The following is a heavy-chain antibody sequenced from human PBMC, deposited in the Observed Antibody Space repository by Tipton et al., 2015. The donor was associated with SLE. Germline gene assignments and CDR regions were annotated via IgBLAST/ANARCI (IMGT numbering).Heavy chain of an antibody. Sequence: TLSLTCAVYGESFSGSYWSWIRQPPGKGLEWIGEISLGEGTNYNPSLKSRVIISEDTSKKQFSLKLRSVTAADTAVYYCARQGGRQWFDPWGQGTLVTVSS. V-gene: IGHV4-34*01. CDR2: ISLGEGT. CDR1: GESFSGSY. CDR3: ARQGGRQWFDP. D-gene: IGHD3-16*01. J-gene: IGHJ5*02.